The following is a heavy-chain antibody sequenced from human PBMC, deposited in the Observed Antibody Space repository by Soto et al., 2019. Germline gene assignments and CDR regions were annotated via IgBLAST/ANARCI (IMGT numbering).Heavy chain of an antibody. J-gene: IGHJ4*02. CDR1: GFTFISNY. D-gene: IGHD1-26*01. Sequence: EVQLVESGGGLVQPGGSLRLSCAASGFTFISNYMMWVRQAPGKGLEWVSLIYSAGTTYYADSVKGRFSSSRDNSNNTLYLQMNSLRAEDTAVYYCATSGSKPRFDFWGQGTLVTVSS. CDR2: IYSAGTT. V-gene: IGHV3-66*01. CDR3: ATSGSKPRFDF.